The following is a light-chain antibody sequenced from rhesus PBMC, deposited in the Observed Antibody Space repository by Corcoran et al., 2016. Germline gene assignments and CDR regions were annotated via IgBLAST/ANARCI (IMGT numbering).Light chain of an antibody. CDR3: QQHNSTPRT. J-gene: IGKJ1*01. CDR1: QGISNG. Sequence: DIQMTQSPSSLSASVGDRVTTTCQASQGISNGLAWYQQKPGKAPKLLIFATSSWQSGVPSRFSGSGSGKAFTLTISGLQPKDFATYYCQQHNSTPRTFGQGTKVEIK. CDR2: ATS. V-gene: IGKV1-33*02.